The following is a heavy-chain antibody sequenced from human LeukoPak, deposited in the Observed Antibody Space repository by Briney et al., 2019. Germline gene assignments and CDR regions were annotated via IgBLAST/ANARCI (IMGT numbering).Heavy chain of an antibody. D-gene: IGHD2-2*01. V-gene: IGHV3-23*01. CDR1: GFSFSTYS. CDR2: ISASGGDT. CDR3: ARDPGGVVPEALDY. J-gene: IGHJ4*02. Sequence: GGSLRLSCAASGFSFSTYSFSWVRQAPGKGLEWVSGISASGGDTFYADSVKGRFTISRDNSKNTLSLQMNSLRAEDTAVYYCARDPGGVVPEALDYWGQGTLVTVSS.